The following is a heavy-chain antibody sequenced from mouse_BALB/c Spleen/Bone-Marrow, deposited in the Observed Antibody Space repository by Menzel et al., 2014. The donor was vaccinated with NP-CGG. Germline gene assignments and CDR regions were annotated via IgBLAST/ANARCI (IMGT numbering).Heavy chain of an antibody. CDR2: VDPENGNT. V-gene: IGHV14-1*02. D-gene: IGHD2-3*01. CDR3: APIYDGYYVAWLAY. Sequence: VQLQQSGAELVRPGALVKLSCKASGFNIQDYYMHWVKQRPEQGLVWIGWVDPENGNTIYEPKFQGKASITADTSSNAACLQLRSLTSEDTAVYYCAPIYDGYYVAWLAYWGQGTLVTVSA. CDR1: GFNIQDYY. J-gene: IGHJ3*01.